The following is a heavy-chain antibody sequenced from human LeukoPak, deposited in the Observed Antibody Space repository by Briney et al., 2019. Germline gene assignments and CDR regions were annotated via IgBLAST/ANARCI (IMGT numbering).Heavy chain of an antibody. CDR3: ARERTSSGWYTIDY. V-gene: IGHV4-59*06. D-gene: IGHD6-19*01. CDR1: GGSISNYY. J-gene: IGHJ4*02. Sequence: SETLSLTCTVSGGSISNYYWSWIRQPPGKGLEWIGYIYYSGSTYYNPSLKSRVTISVDTPKNQFSLKLSSVTAADTAVYYCARERTSSGWYTIDYWGQGTLVTVSS. CDR2: IYYSGST.